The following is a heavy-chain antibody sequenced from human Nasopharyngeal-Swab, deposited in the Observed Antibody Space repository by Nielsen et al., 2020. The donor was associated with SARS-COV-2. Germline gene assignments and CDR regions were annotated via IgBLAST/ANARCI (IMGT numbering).Heavy chain of an antibody. V-gene: IGHV4-39*01. J-gene: IGHJ5*02. CDR3: ARLGYGDSNWFDP. Sequence: PGKGLEWIGSIYYSGSAYYNPSLKSRVTISVDTSKNQFSLKLISVTAADTAVYYCARLGYGDSNWFDPWGQGTLVTVSS. CDR2: IYYSGSA. D-gene: IGHD4-17*01.